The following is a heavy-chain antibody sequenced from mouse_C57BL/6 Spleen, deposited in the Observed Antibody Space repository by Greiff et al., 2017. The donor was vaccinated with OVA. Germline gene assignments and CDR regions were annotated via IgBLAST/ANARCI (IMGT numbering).Heavy chain of an antibody. CDR3: TRRGTGAWFAY. CDR1: GYTFTDYE. D-gene: IGHD1-1*02. CDR2: IDPETGGT. V-gene: IGHV1-15*01. J-gene: IGHJ3*01. Sequence: QVHVKQSGAELVRPGASVTLSCKASGYTFTDYEMHWVKQTPVHGLEWIGAIDPETGGTAYNQKFKGKAILTADKSSSTAYMELRSLTSEDSAVYYCTRRGTGAWFAYWGQGTLVTVSA.